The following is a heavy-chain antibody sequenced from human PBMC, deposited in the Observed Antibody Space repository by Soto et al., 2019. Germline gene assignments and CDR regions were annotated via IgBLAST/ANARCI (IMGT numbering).Heavy chain of an antibody. CDR3: ARSISWFGPRGSSYNWFDP. V-gene: IGHV3-48*03. J-gene: IGHJ5*02. D-gene: IGHD3-10*01. CDR1: GFTFSSYE. CDR2: ISSSGSTI. Sequence: PGGSLRLSCAASGFTFSSYEMNWVRQAPGKGLEWVSYISSSGSTIYYADSVKGRFTISRDNAKNSLYLQMNSLRAEDTAVYYCARSISWFGPRGSSYNWFDPWGQGTLVTVSS.